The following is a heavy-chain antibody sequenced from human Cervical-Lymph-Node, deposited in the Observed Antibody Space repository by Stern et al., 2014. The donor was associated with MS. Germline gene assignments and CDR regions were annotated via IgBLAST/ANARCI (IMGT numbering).Heavy chain of an antibody. CDR3: AKGGSGSYVD. Sequence: MQLVGSGGGVVQPGRSLRLSCVASGFVFRNYAAHWVRQPPGKGLEWVALVSFDGRDKYYTDSVKGRFTVSRDNSKNTLYLEMNSLRPEDTAVYYCAKGGSGSYVDWGQGSLVTVSS. V-gene: IGHV3-30*18. CDR2: VSFDGRDK. D-gene: IGHD1-26*01. J-gene: IGHJ4*02. CDR1: GFVFRNYA.